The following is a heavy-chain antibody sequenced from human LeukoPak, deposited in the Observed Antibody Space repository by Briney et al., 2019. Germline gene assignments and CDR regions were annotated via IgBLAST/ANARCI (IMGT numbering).Heavy chain of an antibody. D-gene: IGHD6-19*01. CDR3: ARSIAEAGFHFDY. Sequence: SVKVSCKASGGTFSSYAISWVRQAPGQGLEWMGGIIPIFGTANYAQKFQGRVTITADESTSTAYMELSSLRSEDTAVYYCARSIAEAGFHFDYWGQGTLVTVSS. J-gene: IGHJ4*02. CDR2: IIPIFGTA. CDR1: GGTFSSYA. V-gene: IGHV1-69*13.